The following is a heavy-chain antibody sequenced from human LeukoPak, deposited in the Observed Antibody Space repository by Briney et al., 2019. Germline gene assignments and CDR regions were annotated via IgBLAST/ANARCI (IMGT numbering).Heavy chain of an antibody. D-gene: IGHD3-9*01. V-gene: IGHV3-73*01. J-gene: IGHJ6*03. CDR1: GFTFSGSA. CDR2: IRSKANSYAT. Sequence: GGSLKLSCAASGFTFSGSAMHWVRQASGKGLEWVGRIRSKANSYATAYAASVKGRFTISRDDSKNTEYLQMNSLKTEDTAVYYCTRREFDWLSYYYYYYMDVWGKGTTVTVSS. CDR3: TRREFDWLSYYYYYYMDV.